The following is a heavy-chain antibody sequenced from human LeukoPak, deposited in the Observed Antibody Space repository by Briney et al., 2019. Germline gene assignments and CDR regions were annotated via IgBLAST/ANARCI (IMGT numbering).Heavy chain of an antibody. CDR2: IYYSGST. V-gene: IGHV4-39*07. D-gene: IGHD3-22*01. CDR1: GGSISSSSYY. CDR3: ASPYYDSSGRRVAPTYH. Sequence: PSETLSLTCTVSGGSISSSSYYWGWIRQPPGKGLEWIGSIYYSGSTYYNPSLKSRVTISVDTSKNQFSLKLSSVTAADTAVYYCASPYYDSSGRRVAPTYHWGQGTLVTVSS. J-gene: IGHJ5*02.